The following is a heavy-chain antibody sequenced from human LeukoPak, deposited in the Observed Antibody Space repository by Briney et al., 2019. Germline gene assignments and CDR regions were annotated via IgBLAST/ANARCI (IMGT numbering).Heavy chain of an antibody. CDR3: AKDKGTTVVRGVDY. Sequence: PGRSLRLSCAASGFTFSSYGMHWVRQAPGKGLEWVAVIWYGGSNKYYADSVKGRFTISRDNSKNTLYLQMNSLRAEDTAVYYCAKDKGTTVVRGVDYWGQGTLVTVSS. D-gene: IGHD4-23*01. V-gene: IGHV3-30*18. J-gene: IGHJ4*02. CDR1: GFTFSSYG. CDR2: IWYGGSNK.